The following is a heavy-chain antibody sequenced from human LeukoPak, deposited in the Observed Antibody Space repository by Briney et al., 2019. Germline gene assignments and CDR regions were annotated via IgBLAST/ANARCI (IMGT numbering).Heavy chain of an antibody. CDR2: ISGSGGST. CDR1: GFTFSSYA. CDR3: PTRGGFRYDSSGSFDY. V-gene: IGHV3-23*01. Sequence: GGSLRLSCAASGFTFSSYAMSWARQAPGKGLEWVSAISGSGGSTYYADSVKGRFTISRDNSRNTLYLQMNSLRDEDTAVYYCPTRGGFRYDSSGSFDYCGQGTLVTVSS. D-gene: IGHD3-22*01. J-gene: IGHJ4*02.